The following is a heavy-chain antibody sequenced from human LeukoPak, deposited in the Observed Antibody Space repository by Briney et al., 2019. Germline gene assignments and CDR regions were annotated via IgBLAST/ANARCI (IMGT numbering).Heavy chain of an antibody. CDR2: ISSGGST. V-gene: IGHV3-64D*09. Sequence: GGSLRLSCSASGFTFSTYTMHWVRQAPGKGLEYVSTISSGGSTYYADSVEGRFTISRDNSKNTLYLQMSSLRAEDTAVYYCVRDQSGSYSFDYWGQGTLVTVSS. D-gene: IGHD3-10*01. CDR3: VRDQSGSYSFDY. CDR1: GFTFSTYT. J-gene: IGHJ4*02.